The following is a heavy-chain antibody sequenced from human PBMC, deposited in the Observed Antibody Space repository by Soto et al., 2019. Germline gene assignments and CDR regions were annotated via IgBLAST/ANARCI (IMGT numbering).Heavy chain of an antibody. CDR3: ARGGYSGYDPSYYFDY. CDR1: GGSISSGGYS. V-gene: IGHV4-30-2*01. CDR2: IYHSGSN. Sequence: SETLSLTCAVSGGSISSGGYSWSWIRQPPGKGLEWIGYIYHSGSNYYNPSLKSRVTISVDRSKNQFSLKLSSVTAADTAVYYCARGGYSGYDPSYYFDYWGQGTLVTVSS. J-gene: IGHJ4*02. D-gene: IGHD5-12*01.